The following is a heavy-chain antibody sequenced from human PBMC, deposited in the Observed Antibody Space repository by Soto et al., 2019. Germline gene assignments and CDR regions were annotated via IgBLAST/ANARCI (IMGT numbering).Heavy chain of an antibody. Sequence: GEALQNPCQRTRSQPTSEPCRGGSQIPWKSLEWMGNIYPGDSDTRYSPSFQGQVIISADKSISTAYLQWSSLKASDTAIYYCARRGYDYSGYPFPFDYWGQGTL. J-gene: IGHJ4*02. CDR2: IYPGDSDT. V-gene: IGHV5-51*01. CDR3: ARRGYDYSGYPFPFDY. CDR1: RSQPTSEP. D-gene: IGHD3-22*01.